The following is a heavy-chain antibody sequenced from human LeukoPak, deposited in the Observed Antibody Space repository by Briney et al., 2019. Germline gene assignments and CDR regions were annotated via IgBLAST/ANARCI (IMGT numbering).Heavy chain of an antibody. V-gene: IGHV4-34*01. CDR3: ARGPRPYLTGFDY. Sequence: SETLSLTCAVYGGSSSGYYWSWIRQPPGKGLEWIGEINHSGSTNYNPSLKSRVTISVDTSKNQFSLKLSSVTAADTAVYYCARGPRPYLTGFDYWGQGTLVTVSS. CDR1: GGSSSGYY. CDR2: INHSGST. J-gene: IGHJ4*02. D-gene: IGHD3-10*01.